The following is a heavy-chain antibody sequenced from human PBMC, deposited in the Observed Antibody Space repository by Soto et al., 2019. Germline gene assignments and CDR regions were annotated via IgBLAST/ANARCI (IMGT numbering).Heavy chain of an antibody. V-gene: IGHV3-9*01. CDR2: ISWNSGSI. CDR3: AKETELSGYFDY. J-gene: IGHJ4*02. Sequence: GGSLRLSCAASGFTFDDYAMHWVREAPGKGLEWVSGISWNSGSIGYADSVKGRFTISRDNAKNSLYLQMNSLRAEDTALYYCAKETELSGYFDYWGQGTLVTVSS. CDR1: GFTFDDYA. D-gene: IGHD3-10*01.